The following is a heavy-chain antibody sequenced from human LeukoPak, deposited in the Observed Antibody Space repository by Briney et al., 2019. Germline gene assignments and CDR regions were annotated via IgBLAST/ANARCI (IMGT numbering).Heavy chain of an antibody. V-gene: IGHV3-49*04. CDR1: GFTFSSYE. CDR2: IRSKAYGGTT. J-gene: IGHJ4*02. D-gene: IGHD3-3*01. Sequence: GGSLRLSCAASGFTFSSYEMNWVRQAPGKGLEWVGFIRSKAYGGTTEYAASVKGRFTISRDDSRSIAYLQMNSLKTEDTAVYYCTRAVGIRFLEWLLRVGYFDYWGQGTLVTVSS. CDR3: TRAVGIRFLEWLLRVGYFDY.